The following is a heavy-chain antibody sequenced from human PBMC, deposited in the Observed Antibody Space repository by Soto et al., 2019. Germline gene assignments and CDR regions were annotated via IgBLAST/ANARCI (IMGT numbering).Heavy chain of an antibody. Sequence: GGSLRLSCAASGFTFSSYSMNWVRQAPGKGLEWVSSISSSSSYIYYADSVKGRFTISRDNAKNLLYLQMNSLRAEDTAVYYCARASTMVRGVPTQPNAFDIWGQGTMVTVSS. V-gene: IGHV3-21*01. CDR1: GFTFSSYS. J-gene: IGHJ3*02. CDR2: ISSSSSYI. CDR3: ARASTMVRGVPTQPNAFDI. D-gene: IGHD3-10*01.